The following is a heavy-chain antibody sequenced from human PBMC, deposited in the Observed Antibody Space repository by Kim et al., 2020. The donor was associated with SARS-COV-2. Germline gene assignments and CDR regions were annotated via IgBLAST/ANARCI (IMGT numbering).Heavy chain of an antibody. Sequence: SETLSLTCTVSGCSISSYYWTWIRQPPGKGLEWIWYIYYSGITNYTPSLKRRVTITVDTSKNQFSLKLSSVTAADTAVYYCARDHREWLQYTANWYFDLWGRGTLVTVSS. CDR2: IYYSGIT. CDR1: GCSISSYY. CDR3: ARDHREWLQYTANWYFDL. V-gene: IGHV4-59*01. J-gene: IGHJ2*01. D-gene: IGHD3-3*01.